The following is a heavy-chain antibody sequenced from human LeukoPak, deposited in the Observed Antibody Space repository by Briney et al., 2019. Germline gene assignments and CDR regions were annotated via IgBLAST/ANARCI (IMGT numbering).Heavy chain of an antibody. Sequence: SETLSLTCTVSGGSISSSSYYWGWIRQPPGKGLERIGSIYYSGSTYYNPSLRSRVTISVDTSKNQFSLKLSSVTAADTAVYSCARDHACSNGVCSYFDYWGQGTLVTVSS. D-gene: IGHD2-8*01. J-gene: IGHJ4*02. CDR3: ARDHACSNGVCSYFDY. CDR1: GGSISSSSYY. V-gene: IGHV4-39*07. CDR2: IYYSGST.